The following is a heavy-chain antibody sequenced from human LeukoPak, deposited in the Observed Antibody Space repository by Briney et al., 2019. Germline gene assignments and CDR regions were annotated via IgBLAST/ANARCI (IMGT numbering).Heavy chain of an antibody. CDR1: AATFTSYA. Sequence: ASVKLCCNASAATFTSYAISLMRQAHGQGLEWMGGIILSFGTANYAEKIQGRVTITTGESTSTAYMELSILRSKDTAVYYCARGFFDFWSDKRYYYYIDVWGKGTTVTVSS. J-gene: IGHJ6*03. D-gene: IGHD3-3*01. V-gene: IGHV1-69*05. CDR2: IILSFGTA. CDR3: ARGFFDFWSDKRYYYYIDV.